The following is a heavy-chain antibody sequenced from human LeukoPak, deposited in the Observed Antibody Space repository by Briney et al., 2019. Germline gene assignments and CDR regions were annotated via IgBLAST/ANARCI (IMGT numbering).Heavy chain of an antibody. CDR1: GFTFSSYA. CDR3: AKDPYGTRYFDY. D-gene: IGHD2-2*01. CDR2: LSGSGYNT. Sequence: AGGSLRLSCAASGFTFSSYALSWVRQAPGKGLEWVSSLSGSGYNTYYADSVKGRFTISRDNPKNTVYLQMNSLRAEDTAVYYCAKDPYGTRYFDYWGQGTLVTVSS. J-gene: IGHJ4*02. V-gene: IGHV3-23*01.